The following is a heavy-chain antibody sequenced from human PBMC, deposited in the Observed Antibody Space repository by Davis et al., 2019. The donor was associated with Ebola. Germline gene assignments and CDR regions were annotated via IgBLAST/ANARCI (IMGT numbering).Heavy chain of an antibody. Sequence: PGGSLRLSCAASGFTFSNAWMNWVRQASGKGLEWVGRIKSKTDGGTTDYAAPVKGRFTVSRDDSKNTLYLQMNSLRAEDTAVYYCAKEGDIVATIFGGMDVWGQGTTVTVSS. CDR1: GFTFSNAW. CDR3: AKEGDIVATIFGGMDV. V-gene: IGHV3-15*07. J-gene: IGHJ6*02. D-gene: IGHD5-12*01. CDR2: IKSKTDGGTT.